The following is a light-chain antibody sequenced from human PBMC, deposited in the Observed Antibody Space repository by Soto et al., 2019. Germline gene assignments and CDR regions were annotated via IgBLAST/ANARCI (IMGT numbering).Light chain of an antibody. Sequence: QSALTQPGSVSGSPGQLVTISCTGTSSELAGYNYVSWYQQHPGKAPKLMIYEVSKRPSGVPDRFSGSKSGNTASLTISGLQAEDEAEYYCCSYAGRYTYVFGTGTKVTVL. CDR2: EVS. V-gene: IGLV2-11*01. CDR3: CSYAGRYTYV. CDR1: SSELAGYNY. J-gene: IGLJ1*01.